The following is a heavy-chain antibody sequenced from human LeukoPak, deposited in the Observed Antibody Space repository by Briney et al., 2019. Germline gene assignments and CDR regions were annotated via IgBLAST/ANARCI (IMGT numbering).Heavy chain of an antibody. J-gene: IGHJ3*02. Sequence: GGSLRLSCAASGFTFSSYSMNWVRQAPGKGLEWVSSISSSSSYIYYADSVKGRFTISRDNAKNSLYQQMNSLRAEDTAVYYCARDNRGSGPIWGQGTMVTVSS. CDR2: ISSSSSYI. D-gene: IGHD6-19*01. CDR1: GFTFSSYS. V-gene: IGHV3-21*01. CDR3: ARDNRGSGPI.